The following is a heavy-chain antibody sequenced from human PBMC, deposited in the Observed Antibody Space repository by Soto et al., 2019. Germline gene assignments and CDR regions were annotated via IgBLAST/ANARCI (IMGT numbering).Heavy chain of an antibody. CDR2: IRLDSLTT. V-gene: IGHV3-9*01. CDR3: AKDMKAVTFTPFDY. Sequence: PGGSLRLSCAASGFTFDDFAMQWVRQAPGKGLEWVSGIRLDSLTTGYVESVKDRFTISRDNAKNAPYRQMNSLRAEDTALYYCAKDMKAVTFTPFDYWGQGTLVTFSS. CDR1: GFTFDDFA. D-gene: IGHD2-15*01. J-gene: IGHJ4*02.